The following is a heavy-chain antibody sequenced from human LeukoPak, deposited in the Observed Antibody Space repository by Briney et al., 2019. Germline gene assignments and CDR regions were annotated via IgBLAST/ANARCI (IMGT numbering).Heavy chain of an antibody. CDR1: GYTFTSYD. D-gene: IGHD2-2*02. CDR3: ARGHGMYQLLYRAFDI. CDR2: MNPNSGNT. Sequence: VASVKVSCKASGYTFTSYDINWVRQATGQGLEWVGWMNPNSGNTGYAQKFQGRVTITRNTSISTAYMELSSLRSEDTAVYYCARGHGMYQLLYRAFDIWGQGPMVTVSS. J-gene: IGHJ3*02. V-gene: IGHV1-8*03.